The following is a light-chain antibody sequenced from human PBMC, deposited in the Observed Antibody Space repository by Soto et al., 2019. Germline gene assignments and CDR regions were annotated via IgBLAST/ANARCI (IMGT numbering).Light chain of an antibody. J-gene: IGKJ3*01. V-gene: IGKV3-20*01. CDR3: QQYGSSLFT. CDR1: QSVSSKY. CDR2: GTS. Sequence: VFTPSPGTLSLSPGERGPLSCRASQSVSSKYLAWYQQKPGQAPRVLIYGTSIRASGVPERFSGGGSGTDFTLTITRLEPEDFAVYYCQQYGSSLFTFGPGTKVDIK.